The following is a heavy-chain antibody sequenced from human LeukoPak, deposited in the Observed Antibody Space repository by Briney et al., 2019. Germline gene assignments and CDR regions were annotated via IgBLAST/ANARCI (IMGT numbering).Heavy chain of an antibody. D-gene: IGHD6-19*01. J-gene: IGHJ3*02. CDR3: AKPYSSGPGAFDI. CDR1: GFTFSSYA. CDR2: ISGSGGST. Sequence: QSGGSLRLSCAASGFTFSSYAMSWVRQAPGKGLEWVSAISGSGGSTYYADSVKGRFTISRDNSKNTLYLQMNSLRAEDTAVYYCAKPYSSGPGAFDIWGQETMVTVSS. V-gene: IGHV3-23*01.